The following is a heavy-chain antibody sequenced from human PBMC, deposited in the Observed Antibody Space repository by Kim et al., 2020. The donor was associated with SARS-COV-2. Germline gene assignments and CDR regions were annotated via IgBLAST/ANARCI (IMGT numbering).Heavy chain of an antibody. V-gene: IGHV3-7*05. D-gene: IGHD2-8*02. Sequence: GGSLRLSCAASGFTFSGYWMTWVRQAPGKGLEWVASIKLDGSEKYYVDSVKGRFTISRDNAKKSLYLQMNSLRADDTAVYYCATGGRTGSGHWNYWGQGTLVTVSS. CDR2: IKLDGSEK. J-gene: IGHJ4*02. CDR3: ATGGRTGSGHWNY. CDR1: GFTFSGYW.